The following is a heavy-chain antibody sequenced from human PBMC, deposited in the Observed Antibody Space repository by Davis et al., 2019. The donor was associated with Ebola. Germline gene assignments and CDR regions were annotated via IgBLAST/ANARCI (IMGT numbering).Heavy chain of an antibody. J-gene: IGHJ3*02. Sequence: GESLKISCAVSGFAFSSYWMTWVRQAPGKGLEWVANIKEDGSEKYYVDSVKGRFTISRDNTKNSLSLQMNSLRAEDTAVYYCARTPPYFYDSSGYSPGGALDIWGQGTKVTVSS. V-gene: IGHV3-7*01. CDR2: IKEDGSEK. CDR3: ARTPPYFYDSSGYSPGGALDI. CDR1: GFAFSSYW. D-gene: IGHD3-22*01.